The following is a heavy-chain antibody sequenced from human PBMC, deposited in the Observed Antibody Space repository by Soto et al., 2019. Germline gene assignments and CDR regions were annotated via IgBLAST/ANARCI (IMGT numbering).Heavy chain of an antibody. D-gene: IGHD3-16*01. CDR3: ARDKAGFVGYMDV. Sequence: GGSLRLSCAASGFTFSSYSMNWVRQAPGKGLEWVSSISSSSSYIYYADSVKGRFTISRDNAKNSLYLQMNSLRAEDTAVYYCARDKAGFVGYMDVWGKGTTVTVSS. J-gene: IGHJ6*03. CDR2: ISSSSSYI. V-gene: IGHV3-21*01. CDR1: GFTFSSYS.